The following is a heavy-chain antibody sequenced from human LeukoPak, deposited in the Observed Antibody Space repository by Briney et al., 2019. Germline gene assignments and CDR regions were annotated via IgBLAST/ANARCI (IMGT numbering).Heavy chain of an antibody. V-gene: IGHV4-39*07. CDR2: VYFSGST. CDR3: ARAPGGPYDILTGYYMYYFDY. J-gene: IGHJ4*02. CDR1: GGSVSSNTYY. D-gene: IGHD3-9*01. Sequence: PSETLSLTCTVSGGSVSSNTYYWGWIRQPPGKGLEWIGSVYFSGSTYYNPSLKSRVTISVDTSKNQFSLKLSSVTAADTAVYYCARAPGGPYDILTGYYMYYFDYWGQGTLVTVSS.